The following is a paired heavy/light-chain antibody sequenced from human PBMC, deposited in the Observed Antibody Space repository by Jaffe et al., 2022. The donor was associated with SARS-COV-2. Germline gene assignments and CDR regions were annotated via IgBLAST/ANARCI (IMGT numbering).Heavy chain of an antibody. V-gene: IGHV1-46*04. D-gene: IGHD5-12*01. Sequence: QVQLVQSGAEVKKPGASVKVSCKASGYTFTSYYMHWVRQAPGQGLEWMGIINPSGGSTTYAQELQGRVTMTRDTSTSTVYLELSSLASEDTAVYYCARDYTGYDPFDFWGQGTLVTVSS. CDR1: GYTFTSYY. CDR3: ARDYTGYDPFDF. J-gene: IGHJ4*02. CDR2: INPSGGST.
Light chain of an antibody. J-gene: IGKJ1*01. V-gene: IGKV3-20*01. CDR3: QQCGSSPGWT. CDR2: GAS. Sequence: EIVLTQSPGTLSLSPGDRATLSCRASQSVSSSYLAWYQQKPGQAPRLLIYGASSRATGIPDRFSGSGSGTDFTLTISRLEPEDFAVYYCQQCGSSPGWTFGQGTKVEIK. CDR1: QSVSSSY.